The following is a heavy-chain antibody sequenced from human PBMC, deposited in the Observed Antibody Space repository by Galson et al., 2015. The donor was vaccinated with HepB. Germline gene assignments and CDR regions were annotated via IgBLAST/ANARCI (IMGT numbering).Heavy chain of an antibody. D-gene: IGHD2-15*01. CDR2: IGTAGDT. CDR3: ARVGAYSAGLDV. Sequence: SLRLSCAASGFTFSPYDMHWVRQPTGKGLEWVSAIGTAGDTYYPGSVKGRFTISRDNAKNSLYLQMNSLRAGDTAVYFCARVGAYSAGLDVWGQGTTVIVSS. CDR1: GFTFSPYD. J-gene: IGHJ6*02. V-gene: IGHV3-13*01.